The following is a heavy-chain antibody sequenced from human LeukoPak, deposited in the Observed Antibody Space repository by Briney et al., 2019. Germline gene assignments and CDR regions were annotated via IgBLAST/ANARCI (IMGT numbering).Heavy chain of an antibody. Sequence: PGRSLRLSCAASGFTFSSYGMHWVRQAPGKGLEWVANIKQDGSEKYYVDSVKGRFTISRDNAKNSLYLQMNSLRAEDTAVYYCARAQTVLRYFDWPFPLRAFDIWGQGTMVTASS. CDR1: GFTFSSYG. D-gene: IGHD3-9*01. V-gene: IGHV3-7*01. CDR3: ARAQTVLRYFDWPFPLRAFDI. J-gene: IGHJ3*02. CDR2: IKQDGSEK.